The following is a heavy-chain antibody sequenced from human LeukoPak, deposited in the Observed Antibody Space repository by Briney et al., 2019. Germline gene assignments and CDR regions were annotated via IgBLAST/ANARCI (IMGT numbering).Heavy chain of an antibody. CDR3: ARDLRVGGSSGWYAFDV. V-gene: IGHV4-59*01. D-gene: IGHD6-19*01. J-gene: IGHJ3*01. Sequence: KPSETLSLTCTVSGGSISSYYWSWIRQPPGKGLEWIGYLYYRGSTTYNPSLKSRVTISIDTSKNQFSLELSSVTAADTAVYYCARDLRVGGSSGWYAFDVWGQGTMVTVSS. CDR1: GGSISSYY. CDR2: LYYRGST.